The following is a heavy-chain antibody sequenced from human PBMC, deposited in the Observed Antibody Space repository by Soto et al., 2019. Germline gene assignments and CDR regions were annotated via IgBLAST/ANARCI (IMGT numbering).Heavy chain of an antibody. Sequence: QVQLVESGGGVVQPGMSLRLSCAASGFTFKNYGIHWVRQAPGKGLEWVALISYDGTNEYYVDALKGRFTTSRDNSMNTVDLQMNSLRVEDTALYYCAKDMLWGVRGHYVMDVWGQGTMVTGSS. CDR1: GFTFKNYG. V-gene: IGHV3-30*18. CDR3: AKDMLWGVRGHYVMDV. D-gene: IGHD3-10*01. J-gene: IGHJ6*02. CDR2: ISYDGTNE.